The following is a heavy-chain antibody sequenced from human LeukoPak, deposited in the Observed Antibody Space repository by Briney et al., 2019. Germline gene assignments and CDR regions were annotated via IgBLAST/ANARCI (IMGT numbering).Heavy chain of an antibody. V-gene: IGHV1-2*06. D-gene: IGHD3-3*02. CDR1: GYTFTDHY. CDR2: ISPNSGRS. CDR3: ARGDRRIFVLGMVVPPDF. J-gene: IGHJ4*02. Sequence: GASVKVSCKASGYTFTDHYVHWVRQAPGQGLEWMGRISPNSGRSTYAQNFQGRVTMTRDTSISTAYMELSTLTSDDTAVYYCARGDRRIFVLGMVVPPDFWGQGTLVTVSS.